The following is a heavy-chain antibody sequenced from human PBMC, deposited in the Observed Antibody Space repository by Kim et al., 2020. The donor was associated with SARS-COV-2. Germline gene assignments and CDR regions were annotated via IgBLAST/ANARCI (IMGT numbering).Heavy chain of an antibody. V-gene: IGHV3-74*01. J-gene: IGHJ4*02. CDR2: GHTT. Sequence: GHTTSHAETAQGRFTNSRDNAKNTLYLQMNSLRAEDTAVYYCVRTYYYDYWGQGTLVTVSS. CDR3: VRTYYYDY.